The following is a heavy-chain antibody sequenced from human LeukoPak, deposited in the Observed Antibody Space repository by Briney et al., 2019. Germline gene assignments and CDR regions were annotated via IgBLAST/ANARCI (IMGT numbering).Heavy chain of an antibody. CDR1: GRSVGIYC. J-gene: IGHJ3*02. Sequence: DTQSLTCSVSGRSVGIYCWSWTRQSPGKGLEWIGYNHNSGMTNYGPYLMSRVTGFLDTSKNQVSLRLSSVTAADTAVYYCARVPFDYYDSDDYYYHDAFDIWGQGTKVTVSS. V-gene: IGHV4-4*08. CDR3: ARVPFDYYDSDDYYYHDAFDI. CDR2: NHNSGMT. D-gene: IGHD3-22*01.